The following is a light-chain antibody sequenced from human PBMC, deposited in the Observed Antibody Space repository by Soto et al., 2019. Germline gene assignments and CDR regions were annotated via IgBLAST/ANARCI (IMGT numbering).Light chain of an antibody. Sequence: QSVLTQPPSASGTTGQRVSISCSGSASNIGSKTVDWYQQLPGTAPQLLIHRNFQRPSEVPARFSASTSGTSASLAITALQSEDEADYYCAAWDDSLDAYVFGTGTKVTVL. V-gene: IGLV1-44*01. J-gene: IGLJ1*01. CDR1: ASNIGSKT. CDR2: RNF. CDR3: AAWDDSLDAYV.